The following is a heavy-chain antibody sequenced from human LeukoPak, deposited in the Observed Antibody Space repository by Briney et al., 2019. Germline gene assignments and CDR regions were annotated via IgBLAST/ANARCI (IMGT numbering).Heavy chain of an antibody. CDR1: GFNFSGYA. CDR3: ARDLDSSSPPFDY. J-gene: IGHJ4*02. CDR2: ISGSGGST. Sequence: GGSLRLSCAASGFNFSGYAMSCVRQAPGKGLEWVSAISGSGGSTYYADSVKGRFTISRDNSKNTLYLQVNSLRAEDTAVYYCARDLDSSSPPFDYWGQGTLVTVSS. D-gene: IGHD6-13*01. V-gene: IGHV3-23*01.